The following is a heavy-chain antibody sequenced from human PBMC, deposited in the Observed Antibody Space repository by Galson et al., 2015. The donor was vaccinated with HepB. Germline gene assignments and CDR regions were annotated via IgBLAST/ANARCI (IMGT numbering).Heavy chain of an antibody. CDR3: ARGRPSRSLDY. V-gene: IGHV6-1*01. CDR2: TYYRSKWYN. CDR1: GDSVSSNSAT. D-gene: IGHD6-13*01. J-gene: IGHJ4*02. Sequence: AISGDSVSSNSATYSWIRQSPSRGLEWLGRTYYRSKWYNDYAVSVKSRITINPDTSKNQFSLQLNSVTPEDTAVYYCARGRPSRSLDYWGQGTLVTVSS.